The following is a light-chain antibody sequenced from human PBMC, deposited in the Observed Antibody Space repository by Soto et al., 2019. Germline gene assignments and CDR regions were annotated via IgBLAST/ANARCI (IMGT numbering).Light chain of an antibody. CDR2: SVS. Sequence: VLTQSPGTLSLSSGERATLSCRASQTISHKYLAWFQQKAGQAPRLLILSVSVRATGAPDRFSGSGSGTDFTLTISRLEPEDFAVYYCQLYSGSPWTFGQGTKVDIK. CDR3: QLYSGSPWT. J-gene: IGKJ1*01. V-gene: IGKV3-20*01. CDR1: QTISHKY.